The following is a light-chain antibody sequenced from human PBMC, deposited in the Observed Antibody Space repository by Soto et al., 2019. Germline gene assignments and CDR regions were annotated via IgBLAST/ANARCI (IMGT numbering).Light chain of an antibody. CDR3: QHYGDWPPYT. V-gene: IGKV3-15*01. J-gene: IGKJ2*01. Sequence: EIVLTQSPATLSVSPGDRATLSCRASQSIGKNLAWYQHRPGRAPRLLIYGASNRASGIPAKLSGGGSGTDFTLTISSLQPKDFAVYYCQHYGDWPPYTFGQGTNLDI. CDR1: QSIGKN. CDR2: GAS.